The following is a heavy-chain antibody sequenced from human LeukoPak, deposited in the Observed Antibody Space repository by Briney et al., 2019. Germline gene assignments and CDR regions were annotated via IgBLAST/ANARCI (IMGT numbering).Heavy chain of an antibody. J-gene: IGHJ4*02. CDR3: ASGYSYGYWVG. V-gene: IGHV4-30-2*01. CDR1: GGSISSGGYY. Sequence: PSETLSLTCTVSGGSISSGGYYWSWIRQPPGKGLEWIGYIYHSGSTYYNPSLKSRVTISVDRSKNQFSLKLSSVTAADTAVYYCASGYSYGYWVGWGQGTLVTVSS. CDR2: IYHSGST. D-gene: IGHD5-18*01.